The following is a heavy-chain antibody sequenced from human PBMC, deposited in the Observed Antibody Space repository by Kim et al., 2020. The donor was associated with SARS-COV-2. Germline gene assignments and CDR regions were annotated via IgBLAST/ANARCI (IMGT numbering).Heavy chain of an antibody. CDR3: ARVGGAYCGGDCGY. J-gene: IGHJ4*02. D-gene: IGHD2-21*02. Sequence: APKFQGGVTITADESTSTAYMELSSLRSEDTAVYYCARVGGAYCGGDCGYWGQGTLVTVSS. V-gene: IGHV1-69*01.